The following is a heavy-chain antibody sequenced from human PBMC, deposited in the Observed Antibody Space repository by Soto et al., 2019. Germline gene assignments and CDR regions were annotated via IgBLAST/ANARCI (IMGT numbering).Heavy chain of an antibody. CDR3: ARESGYYYDSSGYFIY. CDR1: GGTFSSYA. Sequence: GASVKVSCKASGGTFSSYAISWVRQAPGQGLEWMGGIIPIFGTANYAQKFQGRVTITADESTSTAYMELSSLRSEDTAVYYCARESGYYYDSSGYFIYWGQGTLVTVSS. CDR2: IIPIFGTA. V-gene: IGHV1-69*13. J-gene: IGHJ4*02. D-gene: IGHD3-22*01.